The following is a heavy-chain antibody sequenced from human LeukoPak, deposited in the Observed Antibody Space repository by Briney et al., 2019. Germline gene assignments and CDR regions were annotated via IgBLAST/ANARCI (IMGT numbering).Heavy chain of an antibody. V-gene: IGHV3-30*03. CDR2: ISHDGSNI. D-gene: IGHD6-19*01. CDR1: GFTFSSYG. J-gene: IGHJ4*02. Sequence: GGSLRLSCAASGFTFSSYGMHWVRQAPGKGLEWVAVISHDGSNIYYGDSVKGRFSISRDNSKNTLYLQMNSLRAEDTAVYYCARAERYSSGWYGFDYWGQGTLVTVSS. CDR3: ARAERYSSGWYGFDY.